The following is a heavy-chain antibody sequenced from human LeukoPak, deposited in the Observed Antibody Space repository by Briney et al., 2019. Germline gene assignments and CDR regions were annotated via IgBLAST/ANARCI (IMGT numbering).Heavy chain of an antibody. CDR3: ARGGSSGWYSQYFQP. D-gene: IGHD6-19*01. J-gene: IGHJ1*01. CDR1: GFTFSSSW. Sequence: PGGSLRLSCAASGFTFSSSWMTWVRQAPGKGLEWVANINQDGSEQHYVGSVKGRFTISRDNAKSSLYLQMNSLRAEDTAVYYCARGGSSGWYSQYFQPWGQGTLVTVSS. CDR2: INQDGSEQ. V-gene: IGHV3-7*02.